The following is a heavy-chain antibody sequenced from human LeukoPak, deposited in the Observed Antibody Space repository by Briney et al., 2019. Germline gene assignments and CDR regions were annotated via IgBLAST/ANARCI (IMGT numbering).Heavy chain of an antibody. CDR3: ARDALVVRGVPGY. J-gene: IGHJ4*02. D-gene: IGHD3-10*01. Sequence: ASVKVSCKASGYTFTTYPMNWVRQAPGQGLEWMGWINTKTGDPTYAQGFTGRFVFSLDTSVSTAYLQISSLKAEDTAEYYCARDALVVRGVPGYWGQGTLVTVSS. V-gene: IGHV7-4-1*02. CDR2: INTKTGDP. CDR1: GYTFTTYP.